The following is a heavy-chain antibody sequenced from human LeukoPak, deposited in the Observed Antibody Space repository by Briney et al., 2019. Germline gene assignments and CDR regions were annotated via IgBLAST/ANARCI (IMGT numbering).Heavy chain of an antibody. CDR2: TYYSGTT. D-gene: IGHD3-3*01. V-gene: IGHV4-4*02. J-gene: IGHJ4*02. Sequence: NPSETLSLTCAVSGDSISSNHWWNWVRQSPGKGLEWNGETYYSGTTNYNPSLRSRVTMSLDKSKNQFSLNLSSVTAADTAVYYCARYTSGYYTNYYFDSWGQGTLVTVSS. CDR3: ARYTSGYYTNYYFDS. CDR1: GDSISSNHW.